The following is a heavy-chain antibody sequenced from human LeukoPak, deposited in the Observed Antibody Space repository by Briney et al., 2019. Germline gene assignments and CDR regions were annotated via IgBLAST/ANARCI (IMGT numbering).Heavy chain of an antibody. CDR3: AREDNYYDMDV. J-gene: IGHJ6*02. V-gene: IGHV3-53*01. CDR1: GFTVSSNY. CDR2: IFSGGTT. Sequence: GGSLRLSCAASGFTVSSNYMSWVRQAPGKGLEWVSVIFSGGTTYYADSVKGRFTISRDNSKNTLYLQMNSLRAEDTAVYYCAREDNYYDMDVWGQGTTVTVSS.